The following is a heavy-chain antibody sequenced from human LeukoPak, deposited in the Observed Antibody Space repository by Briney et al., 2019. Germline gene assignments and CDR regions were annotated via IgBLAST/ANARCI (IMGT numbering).Heavy chain of an antibody. V-gene: IGHV3-53*01. CDR2: IYNDGRT. CDR3: ARGLFLSGYLDAFDI. J-gene: IGHJ3*02. D-gene: IGHD3-22*01. CDR1: GFTVNNKY. Sequence: GGSLRLSCAASGFTVNNKYMTWVRQAPGKGLEWVSLIYNDGRTYYADAVKGRCTISRDNLKNVLYLQMNSLKVEDTALYYCARGLFLSGYLDAFDIWGQGTVVTVSS.